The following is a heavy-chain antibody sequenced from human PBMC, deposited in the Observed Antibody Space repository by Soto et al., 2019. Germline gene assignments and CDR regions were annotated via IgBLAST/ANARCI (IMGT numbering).Heavy chain of an antibody. CDR1: GEALGSGQSY. V-gene: IGHV4-61*01. J-gene: IGHJ6*02. D-gene: IGHD3-3*01. Sequence: QVQLQESGPGLVKSSETVSLICFVSGEALGSGQSYWNWIRQAPGKGLVWIGPTFVTGATKYSASLKSRVTKSVDTSKSQISLAPTSVTAADSATYFGARGRSDRAGSSFGRRIDARGQGTTVTVS. CDR2: TFVTGAT. CDR3: ARGRSDRAGSSFGRRIDA.